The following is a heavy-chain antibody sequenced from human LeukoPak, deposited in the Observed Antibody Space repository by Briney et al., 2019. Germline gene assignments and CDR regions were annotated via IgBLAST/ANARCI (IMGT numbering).Heavy chain of an antibody. V-gene: IGHV1-18*01. Sequence: ASVKVSCKASGYTLTSYGISWVRQAPGQGLEWMGWISAYNGNTNYAQKLQGRVTMTTDTSTSTAYMELSSLRSEDTAVYYCARDPGDCSSTSCYTDYWGQGTLVTVSS. CDR3: ARDPGDCSSTSCYTDY. CDR2: ISAYNGNT. D-gene: IGHD2-2*02. CDR1: GYTLTSYG. J-gene: IGHJ4*02.